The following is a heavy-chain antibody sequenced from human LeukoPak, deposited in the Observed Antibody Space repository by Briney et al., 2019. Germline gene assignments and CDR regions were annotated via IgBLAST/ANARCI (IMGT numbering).Heavy chain of an antibody. CDR1: GFPVSTNY. V-gene: IGHV3-66*04. J-gene: IGHJ6*02. CDR2: ISGDDST. CDR3: ARHAYHYYYGVDV. Sequence: TGGSLRLSCAASGFPVSTNYMMWVREAPGKGREWVSVISGDDSTYYPDSVKGRFTISRDNSKNTLYLQMHSLRPEDTAVYYCARHAYHYYYGVDVWGQGTTVTVSS.